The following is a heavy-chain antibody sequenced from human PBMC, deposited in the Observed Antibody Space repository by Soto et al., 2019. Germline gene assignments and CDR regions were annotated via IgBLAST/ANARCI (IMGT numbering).Heavy chain of an antibody. CDR1: GGSISSYY. D-gene: IGHD3-9*01. Sequence: SETLSLTCTVSGGSISSYYWSWIRQPPGKGLEWIGYIYYSGSTNYNPSLKSRVTISVDTSKNQFSLKLSSVTAADTAVYYCARHRADYDILTGYTIVGYFDYWGQGTLVTVSS. V-gene: IGHV4-59*08. CDR2: IYYSGST. CDR3: ARHRADYDILTGYTIVGYFDY. J-gene: IGHJ4*02.